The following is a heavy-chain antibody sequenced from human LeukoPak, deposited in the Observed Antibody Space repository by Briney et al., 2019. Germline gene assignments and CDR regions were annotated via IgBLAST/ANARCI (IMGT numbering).Heavy chain of an antibody. CDR3: ARERSTRNLYYYGMDV. Sequence: ASVTVSCKASGYTFTSYEINWLRQPTGQGLEGMGWMNPNNGNTGYAQKFQGRVTMTRNTYISTAYMDLSSLRSEDTAVYYCARERSTRNLYYYGMDVWGQGTTVTVSS. J-gene: IGHJ6*02. V-gene: IGHV1-8*01. D-gene: IGHD2/OR15-2a*01. CDR1: GYTFTSYE. CDR2: MNPNNGNT.